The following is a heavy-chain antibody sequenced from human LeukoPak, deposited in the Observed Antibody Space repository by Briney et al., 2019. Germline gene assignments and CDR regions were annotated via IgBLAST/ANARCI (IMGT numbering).Heavy chain of an antibody. CDR2: ISWDGGST. CDR1: GFTFDDYT. D-gene: IGHD3-22*01. V-gene: IGHV3-43*01. J-gene: IGHJ4*02. CDR3: ASAWHLGIVVVMLDS. Sequence: AGGSLRLSCAASGFTFDDYTMHWVRQAPGKGLEWVSLISWDGGSTYYADSVKGRFTISRDNSKNTLYLQMNSLRVEDTAVYYCASAWHLGIVVVMLDSWGQGTLVTVSS.